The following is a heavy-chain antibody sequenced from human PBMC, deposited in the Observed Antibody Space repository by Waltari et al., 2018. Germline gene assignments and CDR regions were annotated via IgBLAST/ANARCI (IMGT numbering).Heavy chain of an antibody. CDR3: ARGARRTTVTTGWWYFDL. CDR2: SNRDGGST. J-gene: IGHJ2*01. Sequence: EVQLVESGGGLVQPGGSLRLSCAASGFTYSMYWMHWVRQAPGKGLGGVSRSNRDGGSTSYADSVKGRFTISKDNAKNTVYLQMNSLRAEDTAIYYCARGARRTTVTTGWWYFDLWGRGTLVTVSS. D-gene: IGHD4-17*01. V-gene: IGHV3-74*01. CDR1: GFTYSMYW.